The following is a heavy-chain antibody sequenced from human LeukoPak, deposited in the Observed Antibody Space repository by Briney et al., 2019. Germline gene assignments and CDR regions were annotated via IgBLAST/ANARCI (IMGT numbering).Heavy chain of an antibody. Sequence: APVKLSCKVSGYPLTALSMIWVRQAPGKGLEWRGSFDHEDGKTIYAQKFQGRVTMTEDTSTDTAYMELSSLRSEDTAVYYCATGYLVTAGLMDVWGQGATVTVSS. CDR3: ATGYLVTAGLMDV. J-gene: IGHJ6*02. D-gene: IGHD6-13*01. V-gene: IGHV1-24*01. CDR1: GYPLTALS. CDR2: FDHEDGKT.